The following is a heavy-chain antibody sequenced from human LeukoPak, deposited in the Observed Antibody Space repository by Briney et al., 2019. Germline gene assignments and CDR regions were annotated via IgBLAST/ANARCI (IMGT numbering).Heavy chain of an antibody. CDR3: ARFRSRYSGYAESHTSYYYYGMDV. V-gene: IGHV4-30-4*01. CDR2: IYYSGST. J-gene: IGHJ6*02. Sequence: SQTLSLTCTVSGGSISSGDYYWSWIRQPPGKGLEWIGYIYYSGSTYYNPSLKSRVTISVDTSKNQFSLKLSSVTAADTAVYYCARFRSRYSGYAESHTSYYYYGMDVWGQGTTVTVSS. D-gene: IGHD5-12*01. CDR1: GGSISSGDYY.